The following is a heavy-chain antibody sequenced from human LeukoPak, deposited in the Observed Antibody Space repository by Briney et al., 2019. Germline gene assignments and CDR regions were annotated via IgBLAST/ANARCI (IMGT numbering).Heavy chain of an antibody. D-gene: IGHD4-11*01. CDR2: ISAYNGNT. CDR1: GYTFTSYG. Sequence: ASVKVSCKASGYTFTSYGISWVRQAPGQGLEWMGWISAYNGNTNYAQKFQGRVTMTRDTSISTAYMELSRLRSDDTAVYYCARDEGHSNGFIGWGQGTLVTVSS. V-gene: IGHV1-18*01. CDR3: ARDEGHSNGFIG. J-gene: IGHJ4*02.